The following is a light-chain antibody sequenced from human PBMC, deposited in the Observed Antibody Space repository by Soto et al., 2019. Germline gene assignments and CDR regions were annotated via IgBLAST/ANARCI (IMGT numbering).Light chain of an antibody. V-gene: IGKV1-39*01. CDR3: QQSYSTLGIIT. J-gene: IGKJ5*01. CDR1: QSVSNW. Sequence: DVQMTQSNSTLSASVGDRVTITCRAIQSVSNWLAWYQQKPGKAPKLLIYDASSLQSGVPSRFNGSGSGTDFTLTISSLQPEDFATYYCQQSYSTLGIITFGQGTLPEI. CDR2: DAS.